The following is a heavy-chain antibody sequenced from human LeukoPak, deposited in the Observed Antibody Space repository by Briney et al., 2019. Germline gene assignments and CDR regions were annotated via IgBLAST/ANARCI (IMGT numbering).Heavy chain of an antibody. J-gene: IGHJ4*02. V-gene: IGHV3-30*18. CDR1: GFTFSSYG. CDR2: ISYDGSNK. Sequence: GGSLRLSCAASGFTFSSYGMHWVRQAPGKGLEWVAVISYDGSNKYYADSVKGRFTISRDNSKNTLYLQMNSLRAEDTVVYYCAKDGSNLAYYFDYWGQGTLVTVSS. CDR3: AKDGSNLAYYFDY. D-gene: IGHD4-11*01.